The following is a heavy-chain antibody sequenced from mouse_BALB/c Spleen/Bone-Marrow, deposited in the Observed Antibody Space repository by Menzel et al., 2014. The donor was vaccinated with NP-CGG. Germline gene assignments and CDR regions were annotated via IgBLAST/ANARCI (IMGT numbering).Heavy chain of an antibody. CDR2: INLSNGGT. CDR3: TRSAGTGFAY. J-gene: IGHJ3*01. Sequence: QVQLKQSGAELVKPGASVKLSCKASGYTSTSYYMFWVKQRPGQGLEWIGEINLSNGGTVFNEKFKSKVTLTVDKSSSTAYMQLSGLTSEDSAVYYCTRSAGTGFAYWAKGLWSLSLQ. CDR1: GYTSTSYY. D-gene: IGHD3-3*01. V-gene: IGHV1S81*02.